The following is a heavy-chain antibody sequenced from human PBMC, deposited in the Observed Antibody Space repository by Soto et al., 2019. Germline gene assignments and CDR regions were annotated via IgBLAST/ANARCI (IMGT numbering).Heavy chain of an antibody. CDR3: AKDLLYSVLTYYYYGMDV. CDR2: ISGSGGST. V-gene: IGHV3-23*01. Sequence: GGSLRLSCAASGFTFSGYAMSWVRQAPGKGLEWVSAISGSGGSTYYADSVKGRFTISRDNSKNTLYLQMNSLRAEDTAVYYCAKDLLYSVLTYYYYGMDVWGQGTTVTVSS. D-gene: IGHD2-8*02. J-gene: IGHJ6*02. CDR1: GFTFSGYA.